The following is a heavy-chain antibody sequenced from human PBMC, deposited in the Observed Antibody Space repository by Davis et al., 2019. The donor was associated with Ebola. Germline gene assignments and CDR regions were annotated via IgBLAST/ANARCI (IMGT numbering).Heavy chain of an antibody. D-gene: IGHD6-19*01. CDR2: IKQDGSEK. CDR1: GFTFSSYW. J-gene: IGHJ6*02. CDR3: ASVGIVVFHGMDV. V-gene: IGHV3-7*01. Sequence: GESLKISCAASGFTFSSYWMSWVRQAPGKGLEWVANIKQDGSEKYYVDSVKGRFTISRDNAKNSLYLQMNSLRAEDTAVYYCASVGIVVFHGMDVWGQGTTVTVSS.